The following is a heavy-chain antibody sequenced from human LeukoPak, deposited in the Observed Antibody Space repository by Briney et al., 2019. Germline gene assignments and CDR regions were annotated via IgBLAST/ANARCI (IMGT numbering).Heavy chain of an antibody. V-gene: IGHV4-4*07. J-gene: IGHJ5*02. D-gene: IGHD3-10*01. CDR3: AIKPPSGWFGTGWLDP. Sequence: SETLSLTCTVSGGSIRSYYWSWIRQPAGKGLEWIGRIYTSGTTHYNPSLKSRATISVDKSKNQFSLKLNSVTAADTAVYYCAIKPPSGWFGTGWLDPWGQGTLVTVSS. CDR1: GGSIRSYY. CDR2: IYTSGTT.